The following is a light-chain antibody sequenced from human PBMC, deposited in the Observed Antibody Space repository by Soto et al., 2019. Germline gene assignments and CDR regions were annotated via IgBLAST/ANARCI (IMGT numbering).Light chain of an antibody. CDR1: NIERKS. J-gene: IGLJ1*01. CDR3: QVWDSGSDHYV. Sequence: SYELTQPPSVSVAPGQTAKITCGGDNIERKSVHWYQQRSGQDPVLVVYDDSDRPSGLPERFSGSNSGNTATLTISRVAAGDEADYFCQVWDSGSDHYVFGMGTKVTVL. CDR2: DDS. V-gene: IGLV3-21*02.